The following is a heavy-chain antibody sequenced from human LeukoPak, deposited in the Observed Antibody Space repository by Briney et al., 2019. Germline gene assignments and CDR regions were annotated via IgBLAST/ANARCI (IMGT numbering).Heavy chain of an antibody. V-gene: IGHV3-21*01. CDR3: ARGDRLLWFGETLRRGFDY. Sequence: GGSLRLSFAASGFTFSSYSMNWVRQAPGKGLEWVSSITTSSNYIYYAGSVKGRFTISRDNAKNSLYLQMNSLRGEDTAVCFCARGDRLLWFGETLRRGFDYWGQGTLVTVSS. J-gene: IGHJ4*02. CDR2: ITTSSNYI. CDR1: GFTFSSYS. D-gene: IGHD3-10*01.